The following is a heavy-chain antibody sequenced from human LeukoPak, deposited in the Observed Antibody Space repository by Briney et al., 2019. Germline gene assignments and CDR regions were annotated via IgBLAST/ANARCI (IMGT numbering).Heavy chain of an antibody. CDR2: IGTAGDT. CDR1: GFTFSTYD. D-gene: IGHD6-25*01. Sequence: GGSLRLSCAASGFTFSTYDMHWVRQATGRGLEWVSTIGTAGDTFYPGSVKGRFTISRENAKNPLYLQMNSLRAGDTAVYFCARGSYTSGWGIDYWGQGTLVTVSS. J-gene: IGHJ4*02. V-gene: IGHV3-13*04. CDR3: ARGSYTSGWGIDY.